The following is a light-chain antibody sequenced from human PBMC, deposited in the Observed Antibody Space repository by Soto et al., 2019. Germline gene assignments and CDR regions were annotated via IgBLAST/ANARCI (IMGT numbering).Light chain of an antibody. CDR3: SSFTNSGTVV. CDR1: SSHVGGHNY. CDR2: EVN. Sequence: QSALTQPASVSGSPGQSITISCTGTSSHVGGHNYVSWYQQHPGKAPKNMIYEVNNGPSGVSDRFSGSKSGNTASLTISGLQAEDEAYYYCSSFTNSGTVVFGGGTQLTVL. J-gene: IGLJ2*01. V-gene: IGLV2-14*01.